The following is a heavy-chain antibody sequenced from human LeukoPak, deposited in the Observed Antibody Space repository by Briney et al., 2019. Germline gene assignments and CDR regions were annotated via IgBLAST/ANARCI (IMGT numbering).Heavy chain of an antibody. D-gene: IGHD3-10*01. V-gene: IGHV4-34*01. CDR3: ARGQVGFGEVIDY. Sequence: SETLSLTCAVYGGSLSGYYWSWIRQPPGKGLEWIGEINHSGSTNYNPSLKSRVTISVDTSKNQFSLKLSSVTAADTAVYYCARGQVGFGEVIDYWGQGTLVTVSS. CDR2: INHSGST. CDR1: GGSLSGYY. J-gene: IGHJ4*02.